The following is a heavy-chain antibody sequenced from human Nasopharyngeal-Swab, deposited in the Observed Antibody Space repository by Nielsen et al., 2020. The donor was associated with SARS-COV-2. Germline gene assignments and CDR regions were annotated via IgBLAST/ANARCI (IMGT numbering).Heavy chain of an antibody. CDR3: VKDPVGGSSGWYFDL. CDR2: VNSDGSTA. V-gene: IGHV3-23*03. D-gene: IGHD3-22*01. CDR1: GFIFRNYA. Sequence: GESLKISCAASGFIFRNYAMGWVRQAPGRGLDWVSIVNSDGSTAYCADSVKGRFTISRDNSKNTLYLQMNRLRFEAAAVYYCVKDPVGGSSGWYFDLWGRGTLVTLSS. J-gene: IGHJ2*01.